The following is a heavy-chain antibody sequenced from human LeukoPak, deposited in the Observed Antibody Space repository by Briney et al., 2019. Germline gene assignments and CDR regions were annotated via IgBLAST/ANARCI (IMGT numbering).Heavy chain of an antibody. Sequence: GGSLRLSCAASGFKFDDYGMSWARQAPGKGLGWVSGISWNGGNTGYADSVKGRFTISRDNAKNSLFLQVNSLRADGTAFYYCAREGIYCVNGVCYLDYWGQGTLVTVSS. CDR2: ISWNGGNT. V-gene: IGHV3-20*04. CDR1: GFKFDDYG. CDR3: AREGIYCVNGVCYLDY. D-gene: IGHD2-8*01. J-gene: IGHJ4*02.